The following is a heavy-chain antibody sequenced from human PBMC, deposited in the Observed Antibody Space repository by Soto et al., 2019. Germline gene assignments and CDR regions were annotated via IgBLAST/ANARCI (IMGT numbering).Heavy chain of an antibody. J-gene: IGHJ4*02. CDR2: IYYSGST. CDR1: GGSISSYY. D-gene: IGHD3-10*01. V-gene: IGHV4-59*08. CDR3: VSSIFRAYYYGSGSYAWDY. Sequence: PPETLSLTCTVSGGSISSYYWSWIRQPPGKGLEWIGYIYYSGSTNYNPSLKSRVTISVDTSKNQFSLKLSSVTAADTAVYYFVSSIFRAYYYGSGSYAWDYCGQGTLVTVSS.